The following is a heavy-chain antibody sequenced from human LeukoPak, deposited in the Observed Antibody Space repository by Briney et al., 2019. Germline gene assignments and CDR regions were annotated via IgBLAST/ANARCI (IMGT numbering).Heavy chain of an antibody. D-gene: IGHD6-13*01. CDR3: ARESSSWYYFDY. CDR1: GGTFSSYA. CDR2: IIPIFGTA. J-gene: IGHJ4*02. Sequence: SVKVSCKASGGTFSSYAISWLRQAPGQGLEWMGRIIPIFGTANYAQKFQGRVTITTDESTSTAYMELSSLRSEDTAVYYCARESSSWYYFDYWGQGTLVTVSS. V-gene: IGHV1-69*05.